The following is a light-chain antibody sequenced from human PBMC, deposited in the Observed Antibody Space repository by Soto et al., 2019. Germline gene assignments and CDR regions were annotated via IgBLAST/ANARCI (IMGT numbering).Light chain of an antibody. CDR1: QSITSSY. CDR2: RAS. CDR3: QQYGSSPYA. J-gene: IGKJ2*01. Sequence: EIGLTQSPGTLSLSPGERATLSCRASQSITSSYLAWYQQKPGQAPRPLIYRASSRATGIPDRFSGSGSGTDFTLTISRLEPEDFAVYYCQQYGSSPYAFGQGTKLEIK. V-gene: IGKV3-20*01.